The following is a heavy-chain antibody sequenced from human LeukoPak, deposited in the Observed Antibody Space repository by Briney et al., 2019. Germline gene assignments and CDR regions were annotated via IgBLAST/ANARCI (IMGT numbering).Heavy chain of an antibody. CDR1: GYTFTSYG. V-gene: IGHV1-18*01. CDR2: ISAYNGNT. D-gene: IGHD3-16*02. Sequence: ASVKVSCKTSGYTFTSYGISWVRQAPGQGLEWMGWISAYNGNTDYAQKFQGRVTMTTDTSTSTAYMELSSLRSEDTAVYYCARSRDDYVWGSYRIHRTLDYWGQGTLVTVSS. J-gene: IGHJ4*02. CDR3: ARSRDDYVWGSYRIHRTLDY.